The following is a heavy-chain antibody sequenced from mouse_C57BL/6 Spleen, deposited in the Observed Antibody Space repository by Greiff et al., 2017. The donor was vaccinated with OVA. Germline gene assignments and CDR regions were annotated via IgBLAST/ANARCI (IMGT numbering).Heavy chain of an antibody. Sequence: VQLQQSGAELVKPGASVKISCKASGYAFSSYWMNWVKQRPGKGLEWIGQIYPGDGDTNYNGKFKGKATLTADKSSSTAYMQLSSLTSEDSAVYFCARRHYYGSPFDDWGQGTTLTVSS. J-gene: IGHJ2*01. CDR2: IYPGDGDT. CDR1: GYAFSSYW. CDR3: ARRHYYGSPFDD. V-gene: IGHV1-80*01. D-gene: IGHD1-1*01.